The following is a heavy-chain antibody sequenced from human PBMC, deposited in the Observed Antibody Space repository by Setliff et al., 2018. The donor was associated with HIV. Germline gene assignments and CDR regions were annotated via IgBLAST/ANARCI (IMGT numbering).Heavy chain of an antibody. CDR3: AHLELKTNYAFDI. J-gene: IGHJ3*02. D-gene: IGHD2-8*01. CDR1: GGSVNNYY. V-gene: IGHV4-59*02. CDR2: IYYTGST. Sequence: PSETRSLTCTVSGGSVNNYYWSWIRQPPGKGLEWIGYIYYTGSTSYNPSLKSRVTISIDTSKNQFSLKLTSVTAADTAVYSCAHLELKTNYAFDIWGQGTMVTVSS.